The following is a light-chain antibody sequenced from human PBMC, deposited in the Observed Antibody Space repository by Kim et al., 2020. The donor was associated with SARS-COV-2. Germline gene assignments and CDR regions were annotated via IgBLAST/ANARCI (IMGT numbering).Light chain of an antibody. V-gene: IGKV3-20*01. CDR3: QQYGRSPWT. J-gene: IGKJ1*01. CDR1: ASVGFDC. CDR2: ATS. Sequence: ATACRASASVGFDCFAWYQQRPGQSPRLLLYATSIRATGIPDRFSGSGSVGSGTDFTLTISRLEPEDSAVYYCQQYGRSPWTFGQGTKVDIK.